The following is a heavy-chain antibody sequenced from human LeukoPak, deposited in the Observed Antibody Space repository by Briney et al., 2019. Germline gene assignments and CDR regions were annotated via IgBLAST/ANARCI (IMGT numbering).Heavy chain of an antibody. CDR3: ARECHYYDSTDLDY. CDR1: GGSFSGYY. D-gene: IGHD3-22*01. V-gene: IGHV4-34*01. J-gene: IGHJ4*02. Sequence: SETLSLTCAVYGGSFSGYYWSWIRQPPGKGLEWIGEINHSGSTNYNPSLKSRVTISVDTSKNQFSLKLSSVTAADTAVYYCARECHYYDSTDLDYWGQGTLVTVSS. CDR2: INHSGST.